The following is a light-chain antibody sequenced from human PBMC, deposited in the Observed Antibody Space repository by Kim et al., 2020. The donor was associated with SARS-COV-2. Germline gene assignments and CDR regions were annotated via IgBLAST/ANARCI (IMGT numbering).Light chain of an antibody. CDR1: QSVSYY. CDR2: DAS. J-gene: IGKJ5*01. V-gene: IGKV3-11*01. Sequence: LSPGDRATLSCRASQSVSYYLAWYQQKPGQAPRLLIYDASNRTTGIPARFSGSGSGTDFTLTISSLEPEDFAVYYCQQRRHWPITFGQGTRLEIK. CDR3: QQRRHWPIT.